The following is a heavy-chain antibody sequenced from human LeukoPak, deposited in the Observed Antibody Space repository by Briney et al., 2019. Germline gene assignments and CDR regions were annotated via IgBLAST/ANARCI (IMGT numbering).Heavy chain of an antibody. J-gene: IGHJ6*03. V-gene: IGHV3-30*01. Sequence: GGSLRLSCAASGFTFSSYAMHWVRQAPGKGLEWVAVISYDGSNKYYADSVKGRFTISRDNSKNTLYLQMNSLRAEDTAVYYCARDGHDYGGNSVGWEYYYYYMDVWGKGTTVTVSS. CDR2: ISYDGSNK. D-gene: IGHD4-23*01. CDR3: ARDGHDYGGNSVGWEYYYYYMDV. CDR1: GFTFSSYA.